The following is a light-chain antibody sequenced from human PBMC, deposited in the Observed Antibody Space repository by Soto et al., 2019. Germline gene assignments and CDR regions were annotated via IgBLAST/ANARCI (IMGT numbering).Light chain of an antibody. J-gene: IGKJ4*01. CDR2: GAS. Sequence: SVLTQSPSTLSLSPGERATLSCRASQSVTTYLAWYRQKPGQAPRLLIYGASTRATGIPARFSGSGSGTDFTLTISSLEPEDFAVYYCQQRSNWPLTFGGGTNVDIK. V-gene: IGKV3-11*01. CDR3: QQRSNWPLT. CDR1: QSVTTY.